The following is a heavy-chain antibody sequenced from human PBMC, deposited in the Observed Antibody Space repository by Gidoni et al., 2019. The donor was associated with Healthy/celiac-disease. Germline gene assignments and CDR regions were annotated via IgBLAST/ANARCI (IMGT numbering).Heavy chain of an antibody. CDR1: GFTFRSYW. D-gene: IGHD6-13*01. CDR3: ARDMYSSSWYYYYYYMDV. Sequence: EVQLVESGGGLVQPGGSLRLSCAASGFTFRSYWMTWVPQAPGKGLEWVANIKQEGSEKYYVDTVKGRFTISRDNAKNSLYLQMNSLRAEDTAVYYCARDMYSSSWYYYYYYMDVWGKGTTVTVSS. CDR2: IKQEGSEK. J-gene: IGHJ6*03. V-gene: IGHV3-7*03.